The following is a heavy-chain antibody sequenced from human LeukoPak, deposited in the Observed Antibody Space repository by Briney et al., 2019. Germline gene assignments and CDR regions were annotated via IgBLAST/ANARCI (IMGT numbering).Heavy chain of an antibody. V-gene: IGHV3-30*02. Sequence: PGGSLRLSCAASGFTFSSYGMHWVRQAPGKGLEGVAFIRYDGSNKYYADSVKGRFTISRDNSKNPLYLQMNSLRAEDTAVYYCAKDYYYGSGSYMDVWGKGTTVTISS. CDR1: GFTFSSYG. J-gene: IGHJ6*03. CDR2: IRYDGSNK. D-gene: IGHD3-10*01. CDR3: AKDYYYGSGSYMDV.